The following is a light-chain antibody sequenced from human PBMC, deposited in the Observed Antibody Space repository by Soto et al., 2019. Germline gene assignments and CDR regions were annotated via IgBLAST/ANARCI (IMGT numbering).Light chain of an antibody. J-gene: IGKJ4*01. CDR3: QQFSSYPLT. V-gene: IGKV3-20*01. Sequence: EFVLTQSPGTPSLSPGARAPLSCRASQTVRNNYLAWYQQKPGQAPRLLIYDASSRATGIPDRFSGGGSGTDFTLTISRLEPEDFAVYYCQQFSSYPLTFGGGTKVDIK. CDR1: QTVRNNY. CDR2: DAS.